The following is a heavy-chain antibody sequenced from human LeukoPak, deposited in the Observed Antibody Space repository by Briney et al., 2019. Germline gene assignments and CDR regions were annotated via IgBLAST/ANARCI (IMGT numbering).Heavy chain of an antibody. CDR2: IISSRSYI. Sequence: GGSLRLSCAASGFTFSSYSMNWVRQAPGKGLEWVSSIISSRSYIYYADSVKGRFTISRDNAKNSLYLQMNSLRAEDTAVYYCARDVIFDVVVVAATDAFDIWGQGTMVTVSS. CDR3: ARDVIFDVVVVAATDAFDI. V-gene: IGHV3-21*04. J-gene: IGHJ3*02. D-gene: IGHD2-15*01. CDR1: GFTFSSYS.